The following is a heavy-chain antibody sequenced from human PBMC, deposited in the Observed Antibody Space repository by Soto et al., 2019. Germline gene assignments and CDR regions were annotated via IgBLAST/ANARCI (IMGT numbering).Heavy chain of an antibody. Sequence: SETLSLTCSVSGDSISDLDYFWAWIRQPPGQALEYIGYIYKSATTYYNPSFESRVAISVDTSKSQFSLNVTSVTAADTAVYFCARGRYCLTGRCFPNWFDSWGQGALVTVSS. CDR2: IYKSATT. J-gene: IGHJ5*01. CDR1: GDSISDLDYF. V-gene: IGHV4-30-4*01. CDR3: ARGRYCLTGRCFPNWFDS. D-gene: IGHD7-27*01.